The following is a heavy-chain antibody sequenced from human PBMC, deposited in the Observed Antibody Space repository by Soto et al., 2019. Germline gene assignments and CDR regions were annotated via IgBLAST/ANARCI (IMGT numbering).Heavy chain of an antibody. J-gene: IGHJ6*02. V-gene: IGHV1-69*01. Sequence: SVKVSCKASGGTFSSYAISWVRQAPGQGLEWMGGIIPIFGTANYSQKFQGRVTITADESTSTAYMELSSLRSEDTAVYYCARVSGYCSSTSCRHYYYYGMDVWGQGTTVTVSS. CDR2: IIPIFGTA. CDR3: ARVSGYCSSTSCRHYYYYGMDV. D-gene: IGHD2-2*01. CDR1: GGTFSSYA.